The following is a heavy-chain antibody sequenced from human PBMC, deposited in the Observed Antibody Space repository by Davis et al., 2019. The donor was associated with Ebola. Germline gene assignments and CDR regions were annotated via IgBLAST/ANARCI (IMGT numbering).Heavy chain of an antibody. CDR1: GFTFSSYA. V-gene: IGHV3-23*01. D-gene: IGHD3-22*01. Sequence: ESLKISCAASGFTFSSYAMSWVRQAPGKGLEWVSAISGSGGSTYYADSVKGRFTISRDNSKNTLYLQMNSLRAEDTAVYYCAKDQPYYDSSGYYTFDYWGQGTLVTVSS. J-gene: IGHJ4*02. CDR3: AKDQPYYDSSGYYTFDY. CDR2: ISGSGGST.